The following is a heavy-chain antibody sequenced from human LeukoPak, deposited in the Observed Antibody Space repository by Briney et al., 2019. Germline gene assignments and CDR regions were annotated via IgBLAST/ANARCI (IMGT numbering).Heavy chain of an antibody. CDR3: ARDQRDYYVWGSYRYPLDY. V-gene: IGHV1-18*01. CDR2: ISAYNGNT. CDR1: GYTFTSYG. D-gene: IGHD3-16*02. J-gene: IGHJ4*02. Sequence: ASVKVSCKASGYTFTSYGISWVRQAPGQGLEWMGWISAYNGNTNYAQKLQGRVTMTTDTSTSTAYMELRSLRSDDTAVYYCARDQRDYYVWGSYRYPLDYWGQGTLVTVSS.